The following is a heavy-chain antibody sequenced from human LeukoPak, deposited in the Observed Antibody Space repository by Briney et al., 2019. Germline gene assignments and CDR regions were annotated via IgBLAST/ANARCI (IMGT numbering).Heavy chain of an antibody. CDR3: ARLSSMVRGVTRYYYYYMDV. CDR2: IYSSGST. CDR1: GGSFSGYY. V-gene: IGHV4-34*01. Sequence: SETLSLTCAVYGGSFSGYYWSWIRQPPGKGLERIGSIYSSGSTYYNPSLKSRVTISVDTSKNQFSLKLSSVTAADTAVYYCARLSSMVRGVTRYYYYYMDVWGKGTTVTISS. J-gene: IGHJ6*03. D-gene: IGHD3-10*01.